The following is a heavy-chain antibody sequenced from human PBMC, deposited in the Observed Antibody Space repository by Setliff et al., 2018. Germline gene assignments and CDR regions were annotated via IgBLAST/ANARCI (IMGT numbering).Heavy chain of an antibody. CDR2: IRFDGSNK. D-gene: IGHD3-22*01. V-gene: IGHV3-30*02. CDR1: GFTFNSYN. J-gene: IGHJ3*01. Sequence: LRLSCAASGFTFNSYNMDWVRQAPGKGLEWVAVIRFDGSNKNYADSVKGRFTISRDNSENTLYLQMNSLRAEDSAMYYCAKSITMIVGGAFDVWGQGTMVTVSS. CDR3: AKSITMIVGGAFDV.